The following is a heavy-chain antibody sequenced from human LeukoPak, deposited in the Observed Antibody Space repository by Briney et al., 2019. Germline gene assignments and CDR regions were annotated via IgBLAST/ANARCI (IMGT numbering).Heavy chain of an antibody. V-gene: IGHV3-23*01. CDR3: AKDQSGSYYRTFDY. J-gene: IGHJ4*02. Sequence: PGGSLRLSCAASGFTFSSYAMSWVRQASGKGLEWVSAISGSGGSTYYADSVKGRFTISRDNSKNTLYLQMNSLRAEDTAVYYCAKDQSGSYYRTFDYWGQGTLVTVSS. D-gene: IGHD3-10*01. CDR1: GFTFSSYA. CDR2: ISGSGGST.